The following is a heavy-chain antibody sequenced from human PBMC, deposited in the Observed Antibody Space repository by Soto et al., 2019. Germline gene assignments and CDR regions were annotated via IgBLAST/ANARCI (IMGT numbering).Heavy chain of an antibody. CDR3: ARGGDPGSLYYYYGMDV. CDR2: INPNSGGT. J-gene: IGHJ6*02. Sequence: ASVKVSCKASGYTFTGYYMHWVRQAPGQGLEWMGWINPNSGGTNYAQKFQGRVTMTRDTSISTAYMELSRLRSDDTAVYYCARGGDPGSLYYYYGMDVWGQGTTVTVSS. D-gene: IGHD3-10*01. V-gene: IGHV1-2*02. CDR1: GYTFTGYY.